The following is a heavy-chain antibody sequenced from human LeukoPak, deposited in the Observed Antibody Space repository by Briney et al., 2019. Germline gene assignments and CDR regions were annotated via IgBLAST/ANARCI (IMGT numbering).Heavy chain of an antibody. CDR3: ARHGGGHGWRWYNWFDP. Sequence: SETLSLTCTVSGGSISSSSYYWGWIRQPPGKGLEWIGSIYYSGSTYYNPSLKSRVTISVDTSKNQFSLKLSSVTAADTAVYYCARHGGGHGWRWYNWFDPWGQGTLVTVSS. CDR1: GGSISSSSYY. D-gene: IGHD4-23*01. J-gene: IGHJ5*02. CDR2: IYYSGST. V-gene: IGHV4-39*01.